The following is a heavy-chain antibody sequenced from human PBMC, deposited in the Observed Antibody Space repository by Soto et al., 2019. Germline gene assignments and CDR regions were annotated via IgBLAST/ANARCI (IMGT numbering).Heavy chain of an antibody. Sequence: GGSLRLSCAASGFTFSNYTVTWVRQAPGKGLEWVSGISGSGGSASYADSVKGRFTISRDNSKNTLYLQMKGLGADDTAVYYCARSSLSAVAMTDYWGQGTLVTVSS. J-gene: IGHJ4*02. D-gene: IGHD6-19*01. CDR1: GFTFSNYT. CDR3: ARSSLSAVAMTDY. V-gene: IGHV3-23*01. CDR2: ISGSGGSA.